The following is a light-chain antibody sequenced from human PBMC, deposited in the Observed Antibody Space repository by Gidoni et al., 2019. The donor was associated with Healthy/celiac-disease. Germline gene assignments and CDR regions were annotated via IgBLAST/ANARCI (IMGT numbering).Light chain of an antibody. CDR3: QQFXXXXT. CDR2: DAS. V-gene: IGKV1-13*02. CDR1: QGISSA. Sequence: AIQLTQSPSSLSASVGDRVTITCRASQGISSALAWYQQKPGKAPKLLIYDASSLESGVPSRFSGXXSGTDFTLTISSLQPEDFATYYCQQFXXXXTFGQGTRLEIK. J-gene: IGKJ5*01.